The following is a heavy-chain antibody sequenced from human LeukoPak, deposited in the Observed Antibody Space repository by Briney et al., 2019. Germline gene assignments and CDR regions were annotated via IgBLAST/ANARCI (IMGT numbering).Heavy chain of an antibody. Sequence: TGGSLRLSCTASGFAVSSNYINWVRQAPGKGLEWVSVIHTGGNTYYADSVKGRFTISRDNSKNTVYLQMNSLRAEDTALYYCARERDGYCGGDCYYYYGMDVWGQGTTVTVSS. J-gene: IGHJ6*02. CDR2: IHTGGNT. D-gene: IGHD2-21*02. CDR3: ARERDGYCGGDCYYYYGMDV. V-gene: IGHV3-66*01. CDR1: GFAVSSNY.